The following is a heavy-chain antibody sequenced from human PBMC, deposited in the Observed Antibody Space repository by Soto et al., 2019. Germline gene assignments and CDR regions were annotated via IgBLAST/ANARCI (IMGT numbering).Heavy chain of an antibody. V-gene: IGHV1-46*01. J-gene: IGHJ5*02. CDR2: INPSGGTT. Sequence: ASVKVSCKASGYTFTNYFIHWVRQAPGQGLDWMGIINPSGGTTSYEQKFQGRVTMTSDTSTTTVYMEVSSLRSEDTAVYYCASSAAWGQGTLVTVSS. CDR1: GYTFTNYF. CDR3: ASSAA.